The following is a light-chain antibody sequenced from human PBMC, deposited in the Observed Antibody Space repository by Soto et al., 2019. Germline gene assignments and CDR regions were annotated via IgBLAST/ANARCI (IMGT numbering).Light chain of an antibody. Sequence: EIVLTQSPGTLSLSPGERATLSCRASQRVGSNYLAWYQQKPGQPPRLLIQDASRRATGTPYRFSGSGSGADFTLTISRLVPEDFAVDYCQQYGSSRWTCGQGTKVEIK. J-gene: IGKJ1*01. V-gene: IGKV3-20*01. CDR2: DAS. CDR1: QRVGSNY. CDR3: QQYGSSRWT.